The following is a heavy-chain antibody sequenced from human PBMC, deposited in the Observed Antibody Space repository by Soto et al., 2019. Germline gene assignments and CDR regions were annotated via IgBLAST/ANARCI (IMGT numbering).Heavy chain of an antibody. V-gene: IGHV3-30-3*01. CDR3: ARDRLRYNWNDFPYYYYGMDV. Sequence: QVQLVESGGGVVQPGRSLRLSCAASGFTFSSYAMHWVRQAPGKGLEWVAVISYDGSNKYYADSMKGRFIISRDNSKNTLYLQMNSLRAEDTAVYYCARDRLRYNWNDFPYYYYGMDVWGQGITVTVSS. CDR1: GFTFSSYA. J-gene: IGHJ6*02. CDR2: ISYDGSNK. D-gene: IGHD1-1*01.